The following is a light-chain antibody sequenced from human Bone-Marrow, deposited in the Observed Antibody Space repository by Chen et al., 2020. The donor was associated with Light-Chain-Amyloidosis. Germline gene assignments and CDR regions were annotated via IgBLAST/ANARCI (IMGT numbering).Light chain of an antibody. Sequence: SYELTQPPSVSVSPGQTARITCSGDDLPTKYAYWYQQKRGQAPVLVIHRDTERPSGISERFSGYSSGTTATLTISGVQAEDEADYHSQSADRSGTYEVIFGGGTKLTVL. CDR1: DLPTKY. CDR2: RDT. CDR3: QSADRSGTYEVI. J-gene: IGLJ2*01. V-gene: IGLV3-25*03.